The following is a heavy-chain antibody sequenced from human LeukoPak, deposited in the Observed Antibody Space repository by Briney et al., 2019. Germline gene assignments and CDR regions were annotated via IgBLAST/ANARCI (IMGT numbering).Heavy chain of an antibody. D-gene: IGHD3-10*01. Sequence: PSETLSLTCTVSGGSISSGSYYWSWIRQPAGKGLEWIGRIYTSGSTNYNPSLKSRVTISVDTSKNQFSLKLSSVTAADTAVYYCARTMVRGHFDYWGQGTLVTVSS. CDR3: ARTMVRGHFDY. J-gene: IGHJ4*02. CDR1: GGSISSGSYY. CDR2: IYTSGST. V-gene: IGHV4-61*02.